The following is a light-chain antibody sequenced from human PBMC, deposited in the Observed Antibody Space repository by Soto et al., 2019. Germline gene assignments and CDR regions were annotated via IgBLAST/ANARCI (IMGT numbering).Light chain of an antibody. CDR2: EVS. J-gene: IGLJ1*01. V-gene: IGLV2-8*01. Sequence: QSVLTQPPSASGSPGQSVTISCTGTSSDVGGYNYVSWYQEHPGKAPKVIIFEVSKRPSGVPDRFSGSKSGNTASLTVSGLQAEDEADYYCCSYAGSNSFVFGTGNKV. CDR1: SSDVGGYNY. CDR3: CSYAGSNSFV.